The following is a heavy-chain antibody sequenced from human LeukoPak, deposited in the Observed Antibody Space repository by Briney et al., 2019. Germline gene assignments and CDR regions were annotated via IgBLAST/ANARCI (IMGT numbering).Heavy chain of an antibody. D-gene: IGHD3-16*01. V-gene: IGHV1-46*01. CDR3: ASGYAPGASDY. Sequence: ASVKVSCKASGYTFTSYYMHWVRQAPGQGLEWVGILNPSVGSTTYAQKFQGRVTLTRDTSTSTVYMDLSSLRSEDTAVYYCASGYAPGASDYWGQGTLVTVSS. CDR1: GYTFTSYY. J-gene: IGHJ4*02. CDR2: LNPSVGST.